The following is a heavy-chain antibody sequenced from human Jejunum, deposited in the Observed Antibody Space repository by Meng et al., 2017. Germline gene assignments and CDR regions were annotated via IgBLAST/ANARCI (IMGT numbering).Heavy chain of an antibody. J-gene: IGHJ3*02. D-gene: IGHD3-9*01. CDR2: IFYSGTN. CDR3: ARVRYYDWLSQNHDAFDI. V-gene: IGHV4-39*07. Sequence: LRLSCTVSGGSMTNPYWAWIPQPPGKGLDGSGSIFYSGTNYYNPSLESRLTMSVDTSKNQFSLILNSMTAADTAVYYCARVRYYDWLSQNHDAFDIWGQGTMVTVSS. CDR1: GGSMTNPY.